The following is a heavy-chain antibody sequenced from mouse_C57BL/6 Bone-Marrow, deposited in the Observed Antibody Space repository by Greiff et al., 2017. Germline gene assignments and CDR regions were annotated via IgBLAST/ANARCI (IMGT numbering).Heavy chain of an antibody. CDR1: GFSLTSYG. D-gene: IGHD3-3*01. Sequence: VKLQESGPGLVQPSQSLSITCTVSGFSLTSYGVHWVRQSPGKGLEWLGVIWSGGSTDYNAAFISRLSISKDNSKSQVFFKMNSLQADDTAIYYCARKGDAWYFDVWGTGTTVTVSS. V-gene: IGHV2-2*01. J-gene: IGHJ1*03. CDR3: ARKGDAWYFDV. CDR2: IWSGGST.